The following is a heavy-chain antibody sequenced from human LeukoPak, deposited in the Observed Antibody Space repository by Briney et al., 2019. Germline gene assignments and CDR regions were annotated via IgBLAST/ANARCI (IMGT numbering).Heavy chain of an antibody. CDR1: GGSISSSSYY. J-gene: IGHJ4*02. CDR2: IYYSGST. V-gene: IGHV4-39*07. Sequence: PSETLSLTCTVSGGSISSSSYYWGWIRQPPGKGLEWIGSIYYSGSTYYNPSLKSRVTISVDTSKNQFSLKLSSVTAADTAVYYCARGWRYSSSLYYFDYWGQGTLVTVSS. D-gene: IGHD6-6*01. CDR3: ARGWRYSSSLYYFDY.